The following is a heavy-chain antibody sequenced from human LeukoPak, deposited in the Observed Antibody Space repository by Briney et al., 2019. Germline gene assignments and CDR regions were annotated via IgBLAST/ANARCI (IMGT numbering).Heavy chain of an antibody. D-gene: IGHD2-15*01. J-gene: IGHJ6*03. CDR2: IYYSGNT. CDR1: GVSISRYY. Sequence: SETLSLTCSVSGVSISRYYWSWIRQPPGKGLEWIGYIYYSGNTNYNPSLKSRVSISVDTSKNQFSLKLSSVTAADTAVYYCARTTEGYCRGRSCYSYYYYMDVWGKGTTVTVSS. CDR3: ARTTEGYCRGRSCYSYYYYMDV. V-gene: IGHV4-59*01.